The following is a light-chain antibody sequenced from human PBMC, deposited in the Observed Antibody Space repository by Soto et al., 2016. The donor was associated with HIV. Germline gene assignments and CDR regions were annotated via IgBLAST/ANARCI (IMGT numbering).Light chain of an antibody. CDR2: GAS. Sequence: DIQMTQSPSSLSAPVGDRVTITCRASQSISTYLNWYQQKPGKAPKLLIYGASTLQSGVPSRFTGSGSGTDFTLTISSLQLEDFATYYCQQSYSTLDTFGQGTKLEIK. CDR3: QQSYSTLDT. V-gene: IGKV1-39*01. CDR1: QSISTY. J-gene: IGKJ2*01.